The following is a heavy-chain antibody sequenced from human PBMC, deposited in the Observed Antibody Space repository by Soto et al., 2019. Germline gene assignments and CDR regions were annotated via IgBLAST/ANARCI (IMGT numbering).Heavy chain of an antibody. V-gene: IGHV3-21*06. CDR3: AREDVVTAIPPFDL. Sequence: GWSLRLSCAASGFTFSRYSMNWVRQAPGRGLEWVSSISSSSSYIYYAASVQGRFTISRDNAKNSLFLQMTSLTADDTAVYYCAREDVVTAIPPFDLWGQGTLVTVSS. J-gene: IGHJ1*01. CDR2: ISSSSSYI. D-gene: IGHD2-21*02. CDR1: GFTFSRYS.